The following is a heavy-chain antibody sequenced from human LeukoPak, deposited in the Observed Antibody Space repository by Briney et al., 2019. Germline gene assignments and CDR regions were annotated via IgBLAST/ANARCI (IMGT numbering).Heavy chain of an antibody. V-gene: IGHV4-34*12. J-gene: IGHJ6*02. D-gene: IGHD6-19*01. CDR3: ARLGSRWLILDGMDV. CDR2: IIHSGST. CDR1: GGSFSGYG. Sequence: SETPSLTCAVYGGSFSGYGWSWIRQPPGKGLEWIGEIIHSGSTNYNPSLKSRVTMSADTSKNQFSLKLSSVTAADTAVYYCARLGSRWLILDGMDVWGQGTTVTVSS.